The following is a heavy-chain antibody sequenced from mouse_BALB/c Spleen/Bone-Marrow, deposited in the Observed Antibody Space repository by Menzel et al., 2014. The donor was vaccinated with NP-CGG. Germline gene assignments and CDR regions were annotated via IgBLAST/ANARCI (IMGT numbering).Heavy chain of an antibody. J-gene: IGHJ4*01. CDR1: GYTFTNYW. CDR3: ARSNYPYAMDY. Sequence: QVQLQQSGAELARPGTSVKLSCKTSGYTFTNYWMQWIKQRPGQGLEWIGTIYPGDGDTRYTQKFKGKATLTADKSSSTAHMQLSSLASEDSAVYYCARSNYPYAMDYWGQGTSVTVSS. CDR2: IYPGDGDT. D-gene: IGHD2-5*01. V-gene: IGHV1-87*01.